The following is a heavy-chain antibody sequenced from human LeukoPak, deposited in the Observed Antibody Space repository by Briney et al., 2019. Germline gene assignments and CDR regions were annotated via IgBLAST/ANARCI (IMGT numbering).Heavy chain of an antibody. Sequence: PGGSLRLSCAASGFTVSSNYMSWVRQAPGKGLEWVSVIYSGGSTYYADSVKGRLTISRGNSKNTLYLQMNSLRAEDTAVYYCAKEGTPTLVLDYWGQGTLVTVSS. D-gene: IGHD4-23*01. J-gene: IGHJ4*02. CDR3: AKEGTPTLVLDY. CDR2: IYSGGST. V-gene: IGHV3-53*01. CDR1: GFTVSSNY.